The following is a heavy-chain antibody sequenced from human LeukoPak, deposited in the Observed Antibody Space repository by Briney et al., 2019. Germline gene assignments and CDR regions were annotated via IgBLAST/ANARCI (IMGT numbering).Heavy chain of an antibody. J-gene: IGHJ4*02. Sequence: GGSLRLSCAASGFTFSSYAMHWVRQAPAKGLEYVSGISAYGDNTYYANSVKGRFTISRDNSKNTLYLQMGSLRPDDMAVYYCARDVRQQLATRGFDFWGQGTLVTVSS. V-gene: IGHV3-64*01. CDR2: ISAYGDNT. CDR3: ARDVRQQLATRGFDF. CDR1: GFTFSSYA. D-gene: IGHD6-13*01.